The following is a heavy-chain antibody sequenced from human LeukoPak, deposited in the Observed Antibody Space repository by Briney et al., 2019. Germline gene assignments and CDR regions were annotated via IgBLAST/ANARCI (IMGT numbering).Heavy chain of an antibody. CDR2: IYYSGST. Sequence: PSETLSLTCTVSGGSISSGDYYWSWIRQPPGKGLEWIGYIYYSGSTYYNPSLKSRVTISVDTSKNQFSLKLSSVTAADTAVYYCARGPDYYGSGSYFDPWGQGTLVTVSS. J-gene: IGHJ5*02. CDR1: GGSISSGDYY. D-gene: IGHD3-10*01. CDR3: ARGPDYYGSGSYFDP. V-gene: IGHV4-30-4*01.